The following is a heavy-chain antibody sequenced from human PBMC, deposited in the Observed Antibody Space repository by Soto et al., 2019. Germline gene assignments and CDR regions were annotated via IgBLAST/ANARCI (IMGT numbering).Heavy chain of an antibody. CDR3: ARGGTYSRLIIGDWFDP. CDR2: INYSGST. CDR1: GGSISSYY. Sequence: QVQLQESGPGLVKASETLSLTCTVSGGSISSYYWSWIRQPPGKTLEWIGYINYSGSTNYNPSLKSRVPISVDTSKNQFSLKLSSVTAADTAMYYCARGGTYSRLIIGDWFDPWGQGTLVTVSS. D-gene: IGHD3-16*01. J-gene: IGHJ5*02. V-gene: IGHV4-59*01.